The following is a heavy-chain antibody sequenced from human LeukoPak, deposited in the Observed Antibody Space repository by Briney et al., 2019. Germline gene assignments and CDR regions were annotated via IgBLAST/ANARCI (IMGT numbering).Heavy chain of an antibody. V-gene: IGHV3-23*01. CDR3: AIYGYCGSTGCYRYFDS. Sequence: PGGSLRLSCAASGFTFSNYAMSWVRQAPGKGLEWVSAISGSGGSTFYRDSVKGRFTIFRDSSKNALHLLMNSLRVEDTAVYYCAIYGYCGSTGCYRYFDSWGQGTLVTVSS. CDR2: ISGSGGST. D-gene: IGHD2-2*03. J-gene: IGHJ4*02. CDR1: GFTFSNYA.